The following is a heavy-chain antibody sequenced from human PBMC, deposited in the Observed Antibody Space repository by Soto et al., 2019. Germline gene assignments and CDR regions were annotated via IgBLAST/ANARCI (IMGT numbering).Heavy chain of an antibody. V-gene: IGHV4-4*07. J-gene: IGHJ4*02. CDR2: IYTSGST. D-gene: IGHD6-6*01. CDR1: GGSISSYY. CDR3: ARGRSQAYSSSSFDY. Sequence: SETLSLTCTVSGGSISSYYWNWIRQPAGKGLEWIGRIYTSGSTNYNPSLKSRVTMSVDTSKNQFSLKLSSVTAADTAVYYCARGRSQAYSSSSFDYWGQGTLVTVSS.